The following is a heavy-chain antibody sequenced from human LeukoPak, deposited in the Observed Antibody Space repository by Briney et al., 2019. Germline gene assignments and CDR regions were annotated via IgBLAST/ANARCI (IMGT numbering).Heavy chain of an antibody. CDR1: GYTFTSYG. Sequence: ASVKVSCKASGYTFTSYGISWVRQAPGQGLEWMGWISAYNGNTNYAQKLQGRVTMTTDTSTSTAYMELRSLRSDDTAVYYCATVHPFCRGSSTSCFHYYYGMDVWGQGTTVTVSS. D-gene: IGHD2-2*01. V-gene: IGHV1-18*01. CDR3: ATVHPFCRGSSTSCFHYYYGMDV. J-gene: IGHJ6*02. CDR2: ISAYNGNT.